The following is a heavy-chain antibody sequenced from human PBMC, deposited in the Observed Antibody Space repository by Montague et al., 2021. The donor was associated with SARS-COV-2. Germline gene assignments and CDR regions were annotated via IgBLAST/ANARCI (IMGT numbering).Heavy chain of an antibody. CDR2: IFYSGST. V-gene: IGHV4-39*01. Sequence: SETLSLTCTVSGGSIRTSSYYWGWILQPPGKGLEWIGNIFYSGSTYYNTSLKSRVTISVDTSKNQFSLRLSSVTAADTAVYYCARLPYFYDSTHAFNIWGQGTTVTVSS. D-gene: IGHD3-22*01. CDR1: GGSIRTSSYY. J-gene: IGHJ3*02. CDR3: ARLPYFYDSTHAFNI.